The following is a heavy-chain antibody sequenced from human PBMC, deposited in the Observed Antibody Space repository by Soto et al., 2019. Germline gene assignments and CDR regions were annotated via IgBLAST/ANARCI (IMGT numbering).Heavy chain of an antibody. Sequence: QITVKESGPTLVKPTQTLTLTCTFSGFSVSTNVEGVAWIRQPPGMALEWLALIYWDGDERYSPFLQSRVTITKDTSKNQVVLTMNNMDPLDTATYYCAHKGGRGAAMDVWGQGTTVTVSS. D-gene: IGHD2-15*01. CDR1: GFSVSTNVEG. V-gene: IGHV2-5*02. CDR3: AHKGGRGAAMDV. CDR2: IYWDGDE. J-gene: IGHJ6*02.